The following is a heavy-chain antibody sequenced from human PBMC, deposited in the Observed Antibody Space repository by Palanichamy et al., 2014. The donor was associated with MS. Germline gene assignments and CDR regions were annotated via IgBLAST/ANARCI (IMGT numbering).Heavy chain of an antibody. Sequence: QVQLVQSGAEVKKPGASVKVSCKASGYTFSSYHIHWVRQAPGQGLEWMGMINPSGGTTSYAQKFQDTVTMTSDTSTSTVHMELSNLRSQDTVVYYCARLVSSTWWHYFDFWGQGTLVTVTS. CDR3: ARLVSSTWWHYFDF. CDR1: GYTFSSYH. V-gene: IGHV1-46*01. CDR2: INPSGGTT. J-gene: IGHJ4*02. D-gene: IGHD6-13*01.